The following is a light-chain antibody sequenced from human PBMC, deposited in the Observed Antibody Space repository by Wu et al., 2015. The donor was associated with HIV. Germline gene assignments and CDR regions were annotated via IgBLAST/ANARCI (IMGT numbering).Light chain of an antibody. Sequence: IVMTQSPATLSVSPGERATLSCRASQSVSSNLAWYQQKPGQAPRLLIYGASTRATGIPARFSGSGSGTKFTLTISSIQSEDIAIYYCQHYNSRPPRYTFGQGTKLEIK. J-gene: IGKJ2*01. CDR2: GAS. V-gene: IGKV3-15*01. CDR1: QSVSSN. CDR3: QHYNSRPPRYT.